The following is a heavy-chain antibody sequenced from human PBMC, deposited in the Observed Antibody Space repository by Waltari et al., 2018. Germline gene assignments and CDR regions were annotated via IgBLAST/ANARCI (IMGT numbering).Heavy chain of an antibody. D-gene: IGHD3-3*01. Sequence: QVQMQESGPGLVKPSETMSLTCTVSGGSISSSYWSWMRQPPGKGLEWIGYIYYRGSTNYNPSLKIRVTIAVDTSKNQFSLKLSSVTAADTAVYYCARRDRYDCWSGYSASDAFEIWGQGTMVTVSS. CDR1: GGSISSSY. CDR3: ARRDRYDCWSGYSASDAFEI. V-gene: IGHV4-59*01. CDR2: IYYRGST. J-gene: IGHJ3*02.